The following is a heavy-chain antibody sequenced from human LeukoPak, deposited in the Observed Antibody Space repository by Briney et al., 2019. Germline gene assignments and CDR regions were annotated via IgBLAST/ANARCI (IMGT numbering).Heavy chain of an antibody. CDR1: GGTFSSYA. CDR2: IIPIFGTA. Sequence: EASVKVSCKASGGTFSSYAISWVRQAPGQGLGWMGRIIPIFGTANYAQKFQGRVTITTDESTSTAYMELSSLRSEDTAVYYCARDGEMATILDYWGQGTLVTVSS. V-gene: IGHV1-69*05. CDR3: ARDGEMATILDY. D-gene: IGHD5-24*01. J-gene: IGHJ4*02.